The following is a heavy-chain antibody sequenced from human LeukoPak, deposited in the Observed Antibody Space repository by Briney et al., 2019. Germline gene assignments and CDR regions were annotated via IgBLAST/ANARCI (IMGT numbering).Heavy chain of an antibody. D-gene: IGHD6-13*01. CDR2: IYYSGST. CDR1: GASFSSSTYY. Sequence: SETLSLTCTVSGASFSSSTYYRGWIRQPPGKGLEWIGSIYYSGSTYYNPSLKSRVTMSVDTSKNQFSLKLSSVTAADTAVYYCARHAGGIAAAGTRPFDYWGQGTLVTVSS. J-gene: IGHJ4*02. CDR3: ARHAGGIAAAGTRPFDY. V-gene: IGHV4-39*01.